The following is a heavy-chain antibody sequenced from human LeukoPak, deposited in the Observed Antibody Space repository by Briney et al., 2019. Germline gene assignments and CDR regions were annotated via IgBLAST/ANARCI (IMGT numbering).Heavy chain of an antibody. V-gene: IGHV4-61*05. CDR2: IYYSGST. Sequence: PSETLSLTCTVSGGSISSSSYYWGWIRQPPGKGLEWIGYIYYSGSTNYNPSLKSRVTISVDTSKNQFSLKLSSVTAADTAVYYCARLDESTFPWYDYWGQGTLVTVSS. J-gene: IGHJ4*02. CDR3: ARLDESTFPWYDY. D-gene: IGHD3-16*01. CDR1: GGSISSSSYY.